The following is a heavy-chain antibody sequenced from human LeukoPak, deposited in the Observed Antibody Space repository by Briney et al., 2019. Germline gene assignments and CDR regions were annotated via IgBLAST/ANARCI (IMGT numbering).Heavy chain of an antibody. V-gene: IGHV4-31*11. D-gene: IGHD4-17*01. J-gene: IGHJ4*02. CDR2: IYYSGST. CDR1: GGSISSGGYY. Sequence: SETLSLTCAVYGGSISSGGYYWSWIRQHPGKGLEWIGYIYYSGSTYYNPSLRSRVTISVGTSKNQFSLKLSSVTAADTAVYYCARLTTVTAYYFDYWGQGTLVTVSS. CDR3: ARLTTVTAYYFDY.